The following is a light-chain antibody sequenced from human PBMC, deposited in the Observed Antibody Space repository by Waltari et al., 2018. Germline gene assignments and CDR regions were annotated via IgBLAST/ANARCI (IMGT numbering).Light chain of an antibody. CDR2: GAS. Sequence: EIVLTQSPGTLSLSPGARATLTCRAIQSVSSSYLAWYQQKPGQAPRLLIYGASSRATGIPDRFSGSGSGTDFTLTISRLEPEDFAVYYCQQYGSSPRTFGQGTKVEIK. CDR1: QSVSSSY. CDR3: QQYGSSPRT. J-gene: IGKJ1*01. V-gene: IGKV3-20*01.